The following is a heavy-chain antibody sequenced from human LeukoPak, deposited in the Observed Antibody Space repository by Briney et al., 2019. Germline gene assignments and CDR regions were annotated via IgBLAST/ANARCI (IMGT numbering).Heavy chain of an antibody. Sequence: SETLSLTCAVYGGSFSGYYWSWIRQPPGKGLELIGEINHSGSTNYNPSLKSRVTISVDTSKNQFSLKLSSVTAADTAVYYCARGGYYYGSGSYYRPPPYFDYWGQGTLVTVSS. CDR1: GGSFSGYY. CDR3: ARGGYYYGSGSYYRPPPYFDY. CDR2: INHSGST. J-gene: IGHJ4*02. V-gene: IGHV4-34*01. D-gene: IGHD3-10*01.